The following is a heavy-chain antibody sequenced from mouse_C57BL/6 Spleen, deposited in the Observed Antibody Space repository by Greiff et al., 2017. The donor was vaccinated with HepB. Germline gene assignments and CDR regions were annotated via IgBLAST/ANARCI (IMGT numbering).Heavy chain of an antibody. D-gene: IGHD2-1*01. Sequence: QVQLQQSGAELVKPGASVTISCKASGYAFSSYWMNWVKQRPGKGLEWIGQIYPGDGDTNYNGKFKGKATLTADKSSSTAYMQLSSLTSEDSAVYFCERYYYGNYGIDYWGQGTTLTVSS. J-gene: IGHJ2*01. CDR3: ERYYYGNYGIDY. CDR2: IYPGDGDT. V-gene: IGHV1-80*01. CDR1: GYAFSSYW.